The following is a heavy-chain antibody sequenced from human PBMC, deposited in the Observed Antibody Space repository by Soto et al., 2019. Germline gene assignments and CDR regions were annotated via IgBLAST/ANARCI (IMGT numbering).Heavy chain of an antibody. CDR3: ARDWGSITTEAYYYYGMDV. V-gene: IGHV1-69*01. D-gene: IGHD3-3*01. Sequence: QVQLVQSGAEVKKPGSSVKVSCKASGGTFSSYAISWVRQAPGQGLEWMRGIIPIFGTANYAQKFQGRVTITADESTSTAYMELSSLRSEDTAVYYCARDWGSITTEAYYYYGMDVWGQGTTVTVSS. J-gene: IGHJ6*02. CDR2: IIPIFGTA. CDR1: GGTFSSYA.